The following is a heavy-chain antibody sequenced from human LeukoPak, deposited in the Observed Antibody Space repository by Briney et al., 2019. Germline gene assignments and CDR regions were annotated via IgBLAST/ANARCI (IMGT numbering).Heavy chain of an antibody. V-gene: IGHV3-21*01. CDR1: GFTFSTYT. D-gene: IGHD3-3*01. CDR3: ARDGGGPFDY. J-gene: IGHJ4*02. Sequence: KPGGSLRLSCAASGFTFSTYTMNWVRQAPGKGLEWVPSISSSSTYIYYADSVRGRFTISRDNAKNSLYLRLNSLRAEDTAVYYCARDGGGPFDYWGQGTLVTVSS. CDR2: ISSSSTYI.